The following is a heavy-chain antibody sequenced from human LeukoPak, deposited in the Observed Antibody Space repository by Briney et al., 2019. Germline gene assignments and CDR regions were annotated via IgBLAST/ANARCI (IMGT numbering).Heavy chain of an antibody. CDR2: ISYDGSNK. Sequence: GGSLRLSCAASGFTFSSYAMHWVRQAPGKGLEWVAVISYDGSNKYYADSVKGRFTISRDNSKNTLYPQMNSLRAEDTAVYYCARGTYNWNYVDWGQGTLVTVSS. D-gene: IGHD1-7*01. CDR1: GFTFSSYA. V-gene: IGHV3-30-3*01. CDR3: ARGTYNWNYVD. J-gene: IGHJ4*02.